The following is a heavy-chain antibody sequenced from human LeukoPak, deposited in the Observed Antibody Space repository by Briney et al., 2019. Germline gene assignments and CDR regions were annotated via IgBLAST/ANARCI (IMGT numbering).Heavy chain of an antibody. D-gene: IGHD2-15*01. CDR3: ATRSTGVAATFDS. V-gene: IGHV4-59*01. Sequence: PSETLSLTCTVSGGSISSYYWSWIRQPPGKGLEWIGDIYYSGNSNYNPSLKSRVNISADTSKNEFSLKLSSVTAADTAVYYCATRSTGVAATFDSWGQGALVTVSS. J-gene: IGHJ4*02. CDR1: GGSISSYY. CDR2: IYYSGNS.